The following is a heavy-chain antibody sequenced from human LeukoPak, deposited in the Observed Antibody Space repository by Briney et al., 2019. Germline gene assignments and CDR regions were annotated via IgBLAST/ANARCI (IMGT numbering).Heavy chain of an antibody. V-gene: IGHV3-48*03. CDR3: ASYYYDSSGYWVHAFDI. CDR1: GFTYSGYE. J-gene: IGHJ3*02. CDR2: ISSSGRTI. D-gene: IGHD3-22*01. Sequence: GGSLRLSCAVSGFTYSGYEMNWVRQAPGKGLEWVSYISSSGRTIYNADSVKGRFTISRDNAKNSLYLQMNSLRAEDTAVYYCASYYYDSSGYWVHAFDIWGQGTMVTVSS.